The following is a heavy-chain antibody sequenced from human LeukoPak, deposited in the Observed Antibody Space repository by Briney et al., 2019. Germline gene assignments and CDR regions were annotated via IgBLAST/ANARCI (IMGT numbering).Heavy chain of an antibody. J-gene: IGHJ5*02. V-gene: IGHV4-34*01. CDR3: ARGRRYHIARLSWFDP. CDR2: INHSGST. Sequence: SETLSLTCAVYGGSFSGYYWSWIRQPPGKGLEWIGEINHSGSTNYNPSLKSRVTISVDTSKNQFSLKLSSVTAADTAVYYCARGRRYHIARLSWFDPWGQGTLVTVSS. D-gene: IGHD6-6*01. CDR1: GGSFSGYY.